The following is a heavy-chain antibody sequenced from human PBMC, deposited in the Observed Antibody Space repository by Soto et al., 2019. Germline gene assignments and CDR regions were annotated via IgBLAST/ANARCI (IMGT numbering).Heavy chain of an antibody. J-gene: IGHJ3*02. CDR3: ATWSNSSGWYGAFDI. D-gene: IGHD6-19*01. CDR2: IWHSGST. CDR1: GGSISTYH. Sequence: QVQLQESGPGLVKPSETLSLTCTVSGGSISTYHWTWIRQPPGKGLEWIGYIWHSGSTNYNPSLKSRATVSVDTSKKQFSLRLDAMTAADTAVYYCATWSNSSGWYGAFDIWGQVTAVTVSS. V-gene: IGHV4-59*01.